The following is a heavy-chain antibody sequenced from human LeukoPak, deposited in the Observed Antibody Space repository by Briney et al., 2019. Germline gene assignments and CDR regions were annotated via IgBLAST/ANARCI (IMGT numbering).Heavy chain of an antibody. D-gene: IGHD4-17*01. CDR2: ISGSGGST. CDR3: APGYGDYGPDWFDP. V-gene: IGHV3-23*01. Sequence: GGSLRPSCAASGFTFSSYAMSWVRQAPGKGLEWVSAISGSGGSTYYADSVKGRFTISRDNSRNTLYLQMNSLRAEDTAVYYCAPGYGDYGPDWFDPWGQGTLVTVSS. CDR1: GFTFSSYA. J-gene: IGHJ5*02.